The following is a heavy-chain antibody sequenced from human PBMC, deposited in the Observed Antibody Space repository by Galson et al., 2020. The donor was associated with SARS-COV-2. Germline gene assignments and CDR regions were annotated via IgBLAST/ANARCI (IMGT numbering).Heavy chain of an antibody. J-gene: IGHJ6*02. CDR2: INPSGGST. CDR3: ARGPGIFSGAPYGMDV. D-gene: IGHD6-25*01. V-gene: IGHV1-46*01. Sequence: ASVKVSCKASGYTFTSYYMHWVRQAPGQGLEWMGIINPSGGSTSYAQKFQGRVTMTRDTSTSTVYMELSSLRSEDTAVYYCARGPGIFSGAPYGMDVWGQGTTVTVSS. CDR1: GYTFTSYY.